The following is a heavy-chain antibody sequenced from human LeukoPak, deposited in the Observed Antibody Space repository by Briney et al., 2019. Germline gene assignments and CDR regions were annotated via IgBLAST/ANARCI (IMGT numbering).Heavy chain of an antibody. CDR1: GGTFSIYA. CDR2: IIPIFGTA. Sequence: SVRVSCKASGGTFSIYAISWGRQAPGQGGEWMGGIIPIFGTANYAQKFQGRVTITTDESTSTAYMELSSLRSEDTAVYYCAKCIAARTSYYYYYMDVWGKGTTVTVSS. D-gene: IGHD6-6*01. J-gene: IGHJ6*03. V-gene: IGHV1-69*05. CDR3: AKCIAARTSYYYYYMDV.